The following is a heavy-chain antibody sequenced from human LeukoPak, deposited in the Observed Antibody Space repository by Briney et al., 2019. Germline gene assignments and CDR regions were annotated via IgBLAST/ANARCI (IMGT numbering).Heavy chain of an antibody. Sequence: GRSLRLSCAASGFTFSSYGMHWVRQAPGKGLEWVAVISYDGSNKYYADSVKGRLTISRDNSKNTLYLQMNSLRAEDTAVYYCARDLYPWRPFDYWGQGTLVTVSS. J-gene: IGHJ4*02. CDR3: ARDLYPWRPFDY. D-gene: IGHD2-8*01. CDR1: GFTFSSYG. V-gene: IGHV3-30*19. CDR2: ISYDGSNK.